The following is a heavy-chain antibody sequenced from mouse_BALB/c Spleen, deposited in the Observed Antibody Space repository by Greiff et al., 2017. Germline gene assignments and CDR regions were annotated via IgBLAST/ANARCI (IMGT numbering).Heavy chain of an antibody. V-gene: IGHV5-9-4*01. CDR2: ISSGGSYT. D-gene: IGHD1-1*01. Sequence: EVHLVESGGGLVKPGGSLKLSCAASGFTFSSYAMSWVRQSPEKRLEWVAEISSGGSYTYYPDTVTGRFTISRDNAKNTLYLEMSSRRSEDTAMYYCARGLTTVVADAMDYWGQGTSVTVSS. CDR3: ARGLTTVVADAMDY. CDR1: GFTFSSYA. J-gene: IGHJ4*01.